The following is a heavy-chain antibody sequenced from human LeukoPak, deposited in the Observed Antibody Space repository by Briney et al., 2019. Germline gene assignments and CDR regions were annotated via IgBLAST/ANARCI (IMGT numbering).Heavy chain of an antibody. J-gene: IGHJ6*03. V-gene: IGHV3-15*01. D-gene: IGHD4-11*01. CDR1: GFTFSNAW. CDR3: TRLAKRYYYYYMDV. Sequence: GGSLRLSCAASGFTFSNAWMSWVRQAPGKGLEWVGRIKSKTDGGTTDYAAPVKGRFTISRDDSKNTLYLQMNSLKTEDTAVYYCTRLAKRYYYYYMDVWGKGTTVTISS. CDR2: IKSKTDGGTT.